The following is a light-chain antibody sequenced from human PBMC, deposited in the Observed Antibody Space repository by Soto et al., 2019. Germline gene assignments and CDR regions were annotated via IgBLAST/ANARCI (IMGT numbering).Light chain of an antibody. CDR3: QQYSAWPLT. J-gene: IGKJ4*01. Sequence: EIVMTQSPAILSVSPGERATLFCRASQSVRRNFLAWYQHKPGQAPRLLIHGASTRATGVPARFSGSASETEFTLTISSLQSEDFAVYYCQQYSAWPLTFGGGTKVEIK. V-gene: IGKV3-15*01. CDR1: QSVRRN. CDR2: GAS.